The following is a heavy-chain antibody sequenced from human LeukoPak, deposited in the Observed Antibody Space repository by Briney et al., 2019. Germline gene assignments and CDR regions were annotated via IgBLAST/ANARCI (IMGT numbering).Heavy chain of an antibody. J-gene: IGHJ2*01. CDR3: ARVYYSSSYDYWYFDL. V-gene: IGHV4-38-2*02. CDR1: GYSISSGYC. D-gene: IGHD6-13*01. CDR2: IYYSGST. Sequence: PSETLSLTCTVSGYSISSGYCWGWIRQPPGKGLEWIGYIYYSGSTNYNPSLKSRVTISVDTSKNQFSLKLSSVTAADTAVYYCARVYYSSSYDYWYFDLWGRGTLVTVSS.